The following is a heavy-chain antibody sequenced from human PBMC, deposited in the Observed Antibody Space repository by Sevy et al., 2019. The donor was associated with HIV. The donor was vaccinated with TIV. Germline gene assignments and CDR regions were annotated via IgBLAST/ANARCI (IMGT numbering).Heavy chain of an antibody. CDR2: IKQDGSEK. J-gene: IGHJ6*03. CDR3: ARVFGKVSPWYSSSWYSRDTYYYYYMDV. CDR1: GFTFSSYW. Sequence: GGSLRLSCAASGFTFSSYWMSWVRQAPGKGLEWVANIKQDGSEKYYVDSVKGRFTISRDNAKNSLYLQMNSLRAEDTAVYYCARVFGKVSPWYSSSWYSRDTYYYYYMDVWGKGTTVTVSS. V-gene: IGHV3-7*01. D-gene: IGHD6-13*01.